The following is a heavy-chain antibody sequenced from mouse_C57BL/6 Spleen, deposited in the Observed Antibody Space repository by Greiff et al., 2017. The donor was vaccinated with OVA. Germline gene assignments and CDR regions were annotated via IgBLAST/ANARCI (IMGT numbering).Heavy chain of an antibody. J-gene: IGHJ2*01. Sequence: VQLQQPGAELVKPGASVKMSCKASGYTFTSYWITWVKQRPGQGLEWIGDIYPGSGSTNYNEKFKSKATLTVDTSSSTAYMQLSSLTSEDSAVYYCARGDYNGSSYDFDYWGQGTTLTVAS. D-gene: IGHD1-1*01. V-gene: IGHV1-55*01. CDR1: GYTFTSYW. CDR2: IYPGSGST. CDR3: ARGDYNGSSYDFDY.